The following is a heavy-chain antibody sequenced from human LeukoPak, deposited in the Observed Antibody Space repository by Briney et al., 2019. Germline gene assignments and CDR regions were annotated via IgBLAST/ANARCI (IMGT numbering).Heavy chain of an antibody. CDR2: ITGNGDST. D-gene: IGHD6-19*01. CDR1: GFMFGTYA. V-gene: IGHV3-23*01. Sequence: GGSLRLSCAASGFMFGTYAMSWVRQAPGKGLEWVSGITGNGDSTNYADSVKGRFTISRDNSKNTLYLQMNSLRAEDTAVYYCSKTIAVADPTDYWGQGTLVTVSS. CDR3: SKTIAVADPTDY. J-gene: IGHJ4*02.